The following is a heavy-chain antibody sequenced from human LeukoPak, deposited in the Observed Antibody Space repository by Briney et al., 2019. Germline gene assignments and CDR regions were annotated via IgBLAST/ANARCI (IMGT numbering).Heavy chain of an antibody. CDR2: ISSSGSTI. V-gene: IGHV3-48*03. Sequence: GGFLRLSCAASGFTFSSYEMNWVRQAPGKGLEWVSYISSSGSTIYYADSVKGRFTISRDNAKNSLYLQMNSLRAEDTAVYYCARGVPYYYDSSGYYGNWGQGTLVTVSS. J-gene: IGHJ4*02. CDR1: GFTFSSYE. D-gene: IGHD3-22*01. CDR3: ARGVPYYYDSSGYYGN.